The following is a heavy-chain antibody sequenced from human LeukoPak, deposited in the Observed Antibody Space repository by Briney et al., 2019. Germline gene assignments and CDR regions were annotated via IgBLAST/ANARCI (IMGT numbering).Heavy chain of an antibody. CDR1: GFTFSNAW. V-gene: IGHV3-15*01. CDR3: TTRGRYCSSTSCSPLGIDY. CDR2: IKSKTDGGTT. D-gene: IGHD2-2*01. J-gene: IGHJ4*02. Sequence: GGSLRLSCAASGFTFSNAWMSWVRQAPGKGLEWVGRIKSKTDGGTTDYAAPVKVRFTISRDDSKNTLYLQMNSLKTEDTAVYYCTTRGRYCSSTSCSPLGIDYWGQGTLVTVSS.